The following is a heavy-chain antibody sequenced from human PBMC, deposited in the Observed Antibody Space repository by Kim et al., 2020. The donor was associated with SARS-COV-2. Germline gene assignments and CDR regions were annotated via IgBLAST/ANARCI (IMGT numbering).Heavy chain of an antibody. V-gene: IGHV5-51*01. J-gene: IGHJ4*02. Sequence: SPPSQDKVTISADKSISTAYLQWSSLKASDTAMYYCARHRKSGSYRLFDYWGQGTLVTVSS. CDR3: ARHRKSGSYRLFDY. D-gene: IGHD1-26*01.